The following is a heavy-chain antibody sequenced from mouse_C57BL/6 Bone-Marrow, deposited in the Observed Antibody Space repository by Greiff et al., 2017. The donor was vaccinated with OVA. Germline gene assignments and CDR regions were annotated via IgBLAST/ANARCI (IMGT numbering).Heavy chain of an antibody. CDR3: AIEGLLTGDVDY. V-gene: IGHV1-82*01. D-gene: IGHD4-1*01. Sequence: VQLQQSGPELVKPGASVKISCKASGYAFSSSWMNWVKQRPGKGLEWIGRIYPGDGDTNYNGKFKGKATLTADKSSSTAYMQLSSLTSEDSAVYYCAIEGLLTGDVDYWGQGTTLTVSS. CDR2: IYPGDGDT. J-gene: IGHJ2*01. CDR1: GYAFSSSW.